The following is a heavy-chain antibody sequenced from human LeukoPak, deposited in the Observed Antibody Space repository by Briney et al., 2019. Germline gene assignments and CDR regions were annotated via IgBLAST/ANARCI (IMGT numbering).Heavy chain of an antibody. CDR1: GFTFSSYW. D-gene: IGHD3-22*01. CDR2: INSDGSST. J-gene: IGHJ4*02. V-gene: IGHV3-74*01. Sequence: PGGSLRLSCAASGFTFSSYWMHWVRQAPGKGLVWVSRINSDGSSTSYADSVKGRFTISRDNAKNTLYLQMNSLRAEDTAVYYCVMYYDLIGYLARWWGQGTLVTVSS. CDR3: VMYYDLIGYLARW.